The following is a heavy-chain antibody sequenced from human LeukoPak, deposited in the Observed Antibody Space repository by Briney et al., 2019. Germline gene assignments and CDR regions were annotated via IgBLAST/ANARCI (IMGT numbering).Heavy chain of an antibody. V-gene: IGHV1-46*01. J-gene: IGHJ6*02. Sequence: ASVKVSCKASGYTFTSYYMHWVRQAPGQGLEWMGKITPTGGSTIYAQKFQGRVIMTRDTSTSTVYLEMSSLRSEDTAMYYCARGARFLEWPRPGEMDVWGQGTTVTVSS. CDR1: GYTFTSYY. CDR3: ARGARFLEWPRPGEMDV. D-gene: IGHD3-3*01. CDR2: ITPTGGST.